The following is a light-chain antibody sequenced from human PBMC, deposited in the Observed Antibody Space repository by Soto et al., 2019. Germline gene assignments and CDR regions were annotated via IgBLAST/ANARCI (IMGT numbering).Light chain of an antibody. V-gene: IGLV2-11*01. CDR3: CSFAATNTWV. J-gene: IGLJ3*02. CDR2: DVN. CDR1: SSDVGAYNH. Sequence: QSVLTQPHSVSGSPGQSVTISCTGTSSDVGAYNHVSWYQQHPGKAPKFLIYDVNERPSGVPDRFSGSKSGNTASLTISGLQAEDEADYYCCSFAATNTWVFGGGTKVTVL.